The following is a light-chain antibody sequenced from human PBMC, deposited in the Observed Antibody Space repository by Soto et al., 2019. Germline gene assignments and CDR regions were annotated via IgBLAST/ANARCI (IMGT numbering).Light chain of an antibody. J-gene: IGKJ5*01. Sequence: IQMAQSPSSLSASVGSRINITCQASQYISNYLNLYQQKPGKAPKLLIYEASNLETGVPSSLSGSGSATEFTFTISSMKPEDNATYYCQQYDNTITFGQGTRLEIK. CDR2: EAS. CDR1: QYISNY. CDR3: QQYDNTIT. V-gene: IGKV1-33*01.